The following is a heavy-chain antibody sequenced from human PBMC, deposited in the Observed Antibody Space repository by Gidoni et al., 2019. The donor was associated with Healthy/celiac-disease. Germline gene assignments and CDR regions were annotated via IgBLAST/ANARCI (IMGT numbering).Heavy chain of an antibody. V-gene: IGHV4-30-4*01. CDR3: ARGPGGSGSYYVAGVPYYMDV. D-gene: IGHD3-10*01. CDR2: IYYSGST. J-gene: IGHJ6*03. Sequence: QVQLQESGPGLVKPSQTLSLTCTVSRVSIRSGDYYWRWIRQPPGKGLEWIGYIYYSGSTYYNPSLKSRVTISVDTSKNQFSLKLSSVTAADTAVYYCARGPGGSGSYYVAGVPYYMDVWGKGTTVTVSS. CDR1: RVSIRSGDYY.